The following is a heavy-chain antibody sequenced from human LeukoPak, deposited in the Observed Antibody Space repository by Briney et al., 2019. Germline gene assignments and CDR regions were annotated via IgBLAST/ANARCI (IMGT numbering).Heavy chain of an antibody. Sequence: PGGSLRLFCAASGFSFSGYWMRWVRQAPGKGLEWVAHIKYDGSEKSYVDSVKGRFTISRDNAKNSLYLQMSSLRAEDTAVYYCARSNSFDYWGHGTLVTVSS. CDR2: IKYDGSEK. J-gene: IGHJ4*01. CDR3: ARSNSFDY. V-gene: IGHV3-7*01. D-gene: IGHD6-6*01. CDR1: GFSFSGYW.